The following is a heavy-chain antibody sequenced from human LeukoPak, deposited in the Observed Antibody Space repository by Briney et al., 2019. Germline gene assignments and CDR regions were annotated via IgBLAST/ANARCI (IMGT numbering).Heavy chain of an antibody. CDR2: INHSGST. CDR3: ASGQTFVDY. Sequence: SETLSLTCTVSGGSISSYYWSWIRQPPGKGLEWIGEINHSGSTNYNPSLKSRFTISIDTSKNQFSLKLSSVTAADTAVYYCASGQTFVDYWGQGTLVTVSS. V-gene: IGHV4-34*01. D-gene: IGHD2/OR15-2a*01. J-gene: IGHJ4*02. CDR1: GGSISSYY.